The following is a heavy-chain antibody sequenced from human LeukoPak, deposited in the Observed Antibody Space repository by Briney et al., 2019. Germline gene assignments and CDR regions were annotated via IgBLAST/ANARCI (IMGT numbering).Heavy chain of an antibody. D-gene: IGHD3-3*01. Sequence: GASVKVSCKTSGDTFSNFVISWVRQAPGQGLEWMGGIIPIFGTANYAQKFQGRVTITADESTSTAYMELSSLRSEDTAVYYCARGLFGVVIINEYYFDYWGQGTLVTVSS. V-gene: IGHV1-69*13. J-gene: IGHJ4*02. CDR1: GDTFSNFV. CDR2: IIPIFGTA. CDR3: ARGLFGVVIINEYYFDY.